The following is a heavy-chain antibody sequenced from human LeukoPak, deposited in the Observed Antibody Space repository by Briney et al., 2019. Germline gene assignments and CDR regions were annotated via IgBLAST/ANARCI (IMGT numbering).Heavy chain of an antibody. CDR3: ARRATIERGQSYGLDY. CDR2: ISTSSSSSSYI. J-gene: IGHJ4*02. Sequence: GGSLRLSCAASGFTFSRYTMNWVRQAPGKGLEWVSSISTSSSSSSYIYYADSVTGRFTISRDNAKNSLYLQMNSLRAEDTAVYYCARRATIERGQSYGLDYWGQGTLVTVSS. CDR1: GFTFSRYT. V-gene: IGHV3-21*01. D-gene: IGHD5-12*01.